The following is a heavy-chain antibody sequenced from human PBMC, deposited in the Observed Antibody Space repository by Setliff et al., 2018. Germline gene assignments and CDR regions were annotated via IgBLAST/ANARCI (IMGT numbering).Heavy chain of an antibody. V-gene: IGHV1-8*02. CDR3: ARAMTTYYNFWSGYGHYYGMDV. CDR1: GYTFINYE. CDR2: MNPNNGNT. Sequence: ASVKVSCKASGYTFINYEINWVRQATGQGLEWMGGMNPNNGNTGYAQKFQGRVTMTRNTSISTAYMELNSLRAEDTAVYYCARAMTTYYNFWSGYGHYYGMDVWGQGTTVTVSS. J-gene: IGHJ6*02. D-gene: IGHD3-3*01.